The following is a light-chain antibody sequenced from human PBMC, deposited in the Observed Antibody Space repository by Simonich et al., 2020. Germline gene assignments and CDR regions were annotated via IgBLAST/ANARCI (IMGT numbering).Light chain of an antibody. CDR2: DAS. CDR1: KDISNY. V-gene: IGKV1-33*01. Sequence: DIQMTQSPSSLSASVGERVTITCQASKDISNYLNWYQQKPGKAPKLLIYDASNLETGVQSRFSGSGSGTDFTFTISSLQPEDIATYYCQQYDNLPLTFGGGTKVEIK. J-gene: IGKJ4*01. CDR3: QQYDNLPLT.